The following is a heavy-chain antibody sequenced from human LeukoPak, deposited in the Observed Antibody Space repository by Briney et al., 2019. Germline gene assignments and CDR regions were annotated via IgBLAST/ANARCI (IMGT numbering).Heavy chain of an antibody. CDR3: GRDTNWGFDY. Sequence: GGSLRLSCAASGFTFSTNCMNWVRQAPGKGLEWISYITSTSSAKYYADSVKGRFTISRDNAKNLLYLQMNSLRDEDTALYYCGRDTNWGFDYWGQGTLVTVSS. CDR1: GFTFSTNC. D-gene: IGHD7-27*01. CDR2: ITSTSSAK. J-gene: IGHJ4*02. V-gene: IGHV3-48*02.